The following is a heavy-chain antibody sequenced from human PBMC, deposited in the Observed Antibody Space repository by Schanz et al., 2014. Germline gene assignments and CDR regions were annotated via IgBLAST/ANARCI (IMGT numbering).Heavy chain of an antibody. CDR2: ISYDGRNK. Sequence: VRLVESGGGLVQPGGSLRLSCEASGFDFNSYSMNWVRQVPGKGLEWVAVISYDGRNKYYADSVKGRFTISRDNSKNILYLQMNSLRAEDTAVYYCAKARRKSNCSGGRCFHYSYYGMDVWGQGTTVTVSS. CDR3: AKARRKSNCSGGRCFHYSYYGMDV. CDR1: GFDFNSYS. D-gene: IGHD2-15*01. V-gene: IGHV3-30*18. J-gene: IGHJ6*02.